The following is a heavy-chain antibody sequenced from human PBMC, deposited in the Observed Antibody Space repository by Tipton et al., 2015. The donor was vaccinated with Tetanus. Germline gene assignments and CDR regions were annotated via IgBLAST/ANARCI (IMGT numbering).Heavy chain of an antibody. CDR2: INHSGST. CDR1: GGPFSGYY. CDR3: AGAGGTIFGVVLTRPMDV. D-gene: IGHD3-3*01. V-gene: IGHV4-34*01. Sequence: TLSLTCAVYGGPFSGYYWSWIRQPPGKGLEWIGEINHSGSTNYNPSLKSRVTISVDTSKNQFSLKLSSVTAADTAAYYCAGAGGTIFGVVLTRPMDVWGQGTTVTVSS. J-gene: IGHJ6*02.